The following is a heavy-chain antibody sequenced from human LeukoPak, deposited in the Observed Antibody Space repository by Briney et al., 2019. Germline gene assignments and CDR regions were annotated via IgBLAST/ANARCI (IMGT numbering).Heavy chain of an antibody. Sequence: GGSLRLSCAASGFTFSSYSMNWVRQAPGKGLEWVSYISSSSTIYYADSVKGRFTISRDNAKNSLYLQMNSLRAEDTAVYYCARDRGIVGTTGYYYMDVWGKGTTVTVSS. CDR2: ISSSSTI. CDR3: ARDRGIVGTTGYYYMDV. V-gene: IGHV3-48*01. J-gene: IGHJ6*03. D-gene: IGHD1-26*01. CDR1: GFTFSSYS.